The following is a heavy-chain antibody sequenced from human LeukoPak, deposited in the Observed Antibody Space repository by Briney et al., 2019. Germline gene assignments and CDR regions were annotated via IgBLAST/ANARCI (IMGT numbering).Heavy chain of an antibody. Sequence: GGSLRLSCAASGFTFSSSWMSWVRQAPGKGLEWVANVKQDGSEKYYVGSVKGRFTISRDNAKNSLYLQMDSLRAEDTAVYHCARDGPYSSSATHPPWGQGTLVTVSS. D-gene: IGHD6-6*01. V-gene: IGHV3-7*03. CDR2: VKQDGSEK. J-gene: IGHJ5*02. CDR1: GFTFSSSW. CDR3: ARDGPYSSSATHPP.